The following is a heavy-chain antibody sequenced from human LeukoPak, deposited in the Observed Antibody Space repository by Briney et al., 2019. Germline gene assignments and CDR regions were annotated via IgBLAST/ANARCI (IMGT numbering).Heavy chain of an antibody. D-gene: IGHD3-3*01. V-gene: IGHV3-53*01. CDR3: ATDFLGRLDAFAI. CDR2: IYSGGST. Sequence: GGTLRLSCAASGFTVSSNYMSWVRQAPGKGLEWVSVIYSGGSTYYADSVKGRFTISRDNSKNTLYLQMNSLRAEDTAVYYCATDFLGRLDAFAIWGQGTMVTVSS. J-gene: IGHJ3*02. CDR1: GFTVSSNY.